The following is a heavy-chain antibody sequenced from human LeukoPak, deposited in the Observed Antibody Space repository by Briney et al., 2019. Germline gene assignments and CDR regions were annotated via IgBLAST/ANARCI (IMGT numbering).Heavy chain of an antibody. CDR3: ARDLRARCLDY. V-gene: IGHV3-21*01. CDR2: ISSSSSYI. Sequence: PGGSLRLSCAASGFTFSDYSMNWVRQAPGKGLEWVSFISSSSSYIYYADSVKGRFTTSRDNAKNSLYLQMNSLRAEDTAVYYCARDLRARCLDYWGQGTLVTVSS. J-gene: IGHJ4*02. D-gene: IGHD6-6*01. CDR1: GFTFSDYS.